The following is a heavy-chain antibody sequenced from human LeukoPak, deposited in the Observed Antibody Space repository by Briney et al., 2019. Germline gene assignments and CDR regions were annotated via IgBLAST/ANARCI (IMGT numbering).Heavy chain of an antibody. Sequence: SETLSLTCTVSGDSISNYYWSWIRQPPGKGLEWIGCISYSGSTKYNPSLRSRVTISVDTSKNQFSLKLSSVTAADTAVYYCARPYTSGWYGVFDIWGQGTVVAVSS. J-gene: IGHJ3*02. CDR2: ISYSGST. D-gene: IGHD6-19*01. CDR3: ARPYTSGWYGVFDI. CDR1: GDSISNYY. V-gene: IGHV4-59*08.